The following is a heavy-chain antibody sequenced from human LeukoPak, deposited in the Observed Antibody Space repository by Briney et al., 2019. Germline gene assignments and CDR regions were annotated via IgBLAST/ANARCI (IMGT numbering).Heavy chain of an antibody. J-gene: IGHJ4*02. D-gene: IGHD5-12*01. CDR1: GFIFSNYW. V-gene: IGHV3-7*01. CDR2: IKPDGSGE. CDR3: ARSGGYGWDY. Sequence: QPGGSLRLSCAASGFIFSNYWMTWVRQAPGKALEWVANIKPDGSGEYYVDSLKGRFIISRDNAENSLFLQMNNLRVDDTAVYYCARSGGYGWDYWGQGAVVTVSS.